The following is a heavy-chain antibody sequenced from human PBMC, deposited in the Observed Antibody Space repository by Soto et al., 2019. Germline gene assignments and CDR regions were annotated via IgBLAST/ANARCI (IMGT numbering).Heavy chain of an antibody. V-gene: IGHV3-7*01. CDR2: IKQDGSEK. D-gene: IGHD3-3*01. CDR3: ASTSTYYDFWSGYPDAFDI. Sequence: GSLRLSCAASGFTFSSYWMSWVRQAPGKGLEWVANIKQDGSEKYYVDSVKGRFTISRDNAKNSLYLQMNSLRAEDTAVYYCASTSTYYDFWSGYPDAFDIWGQGTMVTVSS. J-gene: IGHJ3*02. CDR1: GFTFSSYW.